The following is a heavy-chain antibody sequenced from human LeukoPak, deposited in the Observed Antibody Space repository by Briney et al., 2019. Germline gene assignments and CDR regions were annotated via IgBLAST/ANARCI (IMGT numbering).Heavy chain of an antibody. CDR3: FTMVR. J-gene: IGHJ4*02. CDR2: IYDSGST. D-gene: IGHD3-10*01. Sequence: SETLSLTCTVSGGSIRSSYYYWGWIRQPPGKGLEWIGSIYDSGSTYYNPSLKSRVTISVDTSKNQFSLKLNSVTAADTAVYYCFTMVRWGQGTLVTVSS. CDR1: GGSIRSSYYY. V-gene: IGHV4-39*03.